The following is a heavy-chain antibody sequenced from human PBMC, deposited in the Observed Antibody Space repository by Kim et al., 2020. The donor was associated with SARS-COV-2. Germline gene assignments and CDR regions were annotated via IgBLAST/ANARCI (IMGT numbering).Heavy chain of an antibody. CDR3: ARGAVIVVVPAARGGRYGMDD. Sequence: SETLSLTCAVYGGSFSAYYWSWIRQPPGKGLDWIGEINHSGSTNYNPSLKSRVTISVDTSKNQFSLKLSSVTAADTAVYYCARGAVIVVVPAARGGRYGMDDWGQGTTVTVSS. CDR2: INHSGST. V-gene: IGHV4-34*01. J-gene: IGHJ6*02. D-gene: IGHD2-2*01. CDR1: GGSFSAYY.